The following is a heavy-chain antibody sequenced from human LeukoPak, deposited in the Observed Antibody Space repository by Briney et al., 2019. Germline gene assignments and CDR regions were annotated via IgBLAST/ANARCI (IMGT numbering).Heavy chain of an antibody. V-gene: IGHV3-48*04. CDR1: GFGFGHYG. J-gene: IGHJ6*02. CDR3: ARAVYCSVTSCYTARSYYFGMDV. CDR2: ISSRGGTI. Sequence: GGSLRLSCTYSGFGFGHYGMQWVRQAPGKGLEWVSYISSRGGTIYYADSVKGRFTISRDNAENSLYLQLDSLRAEDTAVYYCARAVYCSVTSCYTARSYYFGMDVWGQGTTVTVSS. D-gene: IGHD2-2*02.